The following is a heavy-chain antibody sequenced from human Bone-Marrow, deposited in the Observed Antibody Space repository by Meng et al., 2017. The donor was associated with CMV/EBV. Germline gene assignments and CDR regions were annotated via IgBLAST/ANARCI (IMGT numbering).Heavy chain of an antibody. D-gene: IGHD6-13*01. CDR1: GFTFSSYS. V-gene: IGHV3-21*01. CDR2: ISSSSSYI. Sequence: GESLKISCAASGFTFSSYSMNWVRQAPGKGLEWVSSISSSSSYIYYADSVKGRFTISRDNAKNSLYLQMNSLRAEDTAVYYCARDRLAAAGIRLYYVDYWGQGTLVTVSS. J-gene: IGHJ4*02. CDR3: ARDRLAAAGIRLYYVDY.